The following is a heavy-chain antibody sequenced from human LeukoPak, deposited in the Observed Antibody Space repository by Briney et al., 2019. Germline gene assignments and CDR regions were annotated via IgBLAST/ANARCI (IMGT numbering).Heavy chain of an antibody. D-gene: IGHD4-23*01. CDR1: GFTFSDYY. V-gene: IGHV3-11*01. J-gene: IGHJ4*02. Sequence: GGSLRLSCAASGFTFSDYYMTWIRQAPGKGLEWVSYISGSGTNIDYADSVKGRFTISRDNAKNSVYLQMNSLRAEDTAVYYCAISANGGNSFWNYWGQGTLVTVSS. CDR2: ISGSGTNI. CDR3: AISANGGNSFWNY.